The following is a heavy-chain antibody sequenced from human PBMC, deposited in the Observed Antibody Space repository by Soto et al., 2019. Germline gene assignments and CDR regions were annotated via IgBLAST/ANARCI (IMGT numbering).Heavy chain of an antibody. CDR1: GFSFSSYA. D-gene: IGHD2-21*02. CDR2: VSGSGDAT. Sequence: GGSLRLSCAASGFSFSSYAMSWVRQAPGKGLEWVSAVSGSGDATYYVDSVKGRLTISRDNSKDTLYLQLNSLRAEDTAVYYCAKGRVVTAISSFDYWGQGTLVTVSS. V-gene: IGHV3-23*01. CDR3: AKGRVVTAISSFDY. J-gene: IGHJ4*02.